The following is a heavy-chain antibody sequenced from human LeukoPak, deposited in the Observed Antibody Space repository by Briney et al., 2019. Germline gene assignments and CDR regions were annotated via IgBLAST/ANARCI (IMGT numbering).Heavy chain of an antibody. CDR3: ARVRGCSGGSCYYLDY. Sequence: GRSLRLSCAASGFTFSSYGMHWVRQAPGKGLEWVAVIWYDGSNNYYADSVKGRFTISRDNSKNTLYLQMNSLRAEDTAVYYCARVRGCSGGSCYYLDYWGQGTLVTVSS. CDR1: GFTFSSYG. D-gene: IGHD2-15*01. CDR2: IWYDGSNN. J-gene: IGHJ4*02. V-gene: IGHV3-33*01.